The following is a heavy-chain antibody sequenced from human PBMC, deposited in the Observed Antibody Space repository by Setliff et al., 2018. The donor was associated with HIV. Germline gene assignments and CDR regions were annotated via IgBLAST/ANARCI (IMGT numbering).Heavy chain of an antibody. D-gene: IGHD6-19*01. CDR3: ARREGVRYSSGYYGGAFDI. V-gene: IGHV4-59*08. J-gene: IGHJ3*02. CDR2: IYFNGVT. Sequence: LSLTCTVSGGSMKPYYWSWIRQLPGKGPEWIGFIYFNGVTDYNPSLKSRLIMSLDMSRNQVSLKMTSVTAADTAVYYCARREGVRYSSGYYGGAFDIWGQGTMVTVSS. CDR1: GGSMKPYY.